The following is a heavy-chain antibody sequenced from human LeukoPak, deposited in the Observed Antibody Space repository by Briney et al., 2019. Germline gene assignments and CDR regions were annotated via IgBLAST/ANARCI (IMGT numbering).Heavy chain of an antibody. Sequence: GGSLRLSCTASGFAFSSYAMNWVRQAPGKGLEWVSVIDSGGKTYYADSVKGRFTISRDNSKTTVILQMNSLRAEDTAVYYCAIERQFSSGWYYFDYWGQGILVTVSS. CDR3: AIERQFSSGWYYFDY. CDR1: GFAFSSYA. J-gene: IGHJ4*02. CDR2: IDSGGKT. D-gene: IGHD6-19*01. V-gene: IGHV3-23*03.